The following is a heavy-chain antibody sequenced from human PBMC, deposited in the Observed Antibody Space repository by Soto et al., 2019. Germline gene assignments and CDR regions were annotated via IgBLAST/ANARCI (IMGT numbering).Heavy chain of an antibody. Sequence: EVQLVESGGGLVQPGGSLRLSCAASGFNFRGYCMHWVGQAPGMGLVWVSRINEDRSHLNYAVCVKGRFTISRDNAKNTLYLQMESLRAEDTAVNYCTRDIGGSGSYWGQGTLVTVSS. V-gene: IGHV3-74*01. CDR2: INEDRSHL. J-gene: IGHJ4*02. CDR1: GFNFRGYC. CDR3: TRDIGGSGSY. D-gene: IGHD3-10*01.